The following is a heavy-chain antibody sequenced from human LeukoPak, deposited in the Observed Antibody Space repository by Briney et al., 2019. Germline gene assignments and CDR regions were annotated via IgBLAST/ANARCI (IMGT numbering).Heavy chain of an antibody. CDR1: GFSIHSDYY. CDR2: IYHSGST. CDR3: AREADTTVVAYYYYYYYGMDV. Sequence: PSETLSLTCTVSGFSIHSDYYWGWVRQPPGKGLEWIGSIYHSGSTYYNPSLKSRVTISVDTSKNQLSLKLSSVTAADTAVYYCAREADTTVVAYYYYYYYGMDVWGQGTTVTVSS. V-gene: IGHV4-38-2*02. J-gene: IGHJ6*02. D-gene: IGHD4-23*01.